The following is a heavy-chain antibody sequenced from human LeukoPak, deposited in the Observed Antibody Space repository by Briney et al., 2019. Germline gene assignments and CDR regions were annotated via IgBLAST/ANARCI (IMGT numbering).Heavy chain of an antibody. V-gene: IGHV1-69*05. CDR2: IIPIFHTT. D-gene: IGHD2-15*01. CDR3: ASALGYCSGGSCYSSGQPYDY. Sequence: SVKVSCKASGGTFSSYAISWVRQAPGQGLEWMGGIIPIFHTTNYAQKFQGRVTITTDESTSTAYMDLNNLRSEDTAVYYCASALGYCSGGSCYSSGQPYDYWGQGTLVTVSS. CDR1: GGTFSSYA. J-gene: IGHJ4*02.